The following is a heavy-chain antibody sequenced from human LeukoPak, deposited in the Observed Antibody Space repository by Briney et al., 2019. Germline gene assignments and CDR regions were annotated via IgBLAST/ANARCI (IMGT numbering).Heavy chain of an antibody. CDR1: GYDFPGSN. Sequence: ASVTVSCNASGYDFPGSNMHWGRHAPRQGLEWMGCINPYTRATKNAQKFQGRVATTTDASTTTHYMVRSSINSDATADYCCGGGLAGDGLPSPYSYLMDVWGKGTTVIVCS. J-gene: IGHJ6*03. D-gene: IGHD3-16*01. V-gene: IGHV1-2*02. CDR2: INPYTRAT. CDR3: GGGLAGDGLPSPYSYLMDV.